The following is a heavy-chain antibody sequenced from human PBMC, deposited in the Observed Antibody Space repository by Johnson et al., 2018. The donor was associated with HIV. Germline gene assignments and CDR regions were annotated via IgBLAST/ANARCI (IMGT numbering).Heavy chain of an antibody. CDR1: GFTFSSYA. CDR3: AKGDPVEGDYAFDI. V-gene: IGHV3-30*04. CDR2: ISYDGSNK. J-gene: IGHJ3*02. D-gene: IGHD3-10*01. Sequence: QVQLVESGGGVVQPGRSLRLSCAASGFTFSSYAMHWVRQAPGKGLEWVAVISYDGSNKYYAASVKGRFTISRDNSKNTLYLQMNSLRAEDTAVYYCAKGDPVEGDYAFDIWGQGTMVTVSS.